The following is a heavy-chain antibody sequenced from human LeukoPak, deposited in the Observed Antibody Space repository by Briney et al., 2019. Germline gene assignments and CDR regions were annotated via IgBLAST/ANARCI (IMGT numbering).Heavy chain of an antibody. CDR3: ARDWFGELYVS. Sequence: PGGSLRLSCAASGFTFSSYEMNWVRQAPGKGLEWVSYISSSGSTIYYADSVKGRFTISRDNAKNSLYLQMNSLRAEDTAVYYCARDWFGELYVSWGQGTLVTVSS. CDR1: GFTFSSYE. V-gene: IGHV3-48*03. J-gene: IGHJ4*02. D-gene: IGHD3-10*01. CDR2: ISSSGSTI.